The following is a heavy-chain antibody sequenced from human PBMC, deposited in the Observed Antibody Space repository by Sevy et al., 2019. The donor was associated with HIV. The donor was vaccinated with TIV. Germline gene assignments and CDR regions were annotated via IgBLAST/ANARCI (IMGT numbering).Heavy chain of an antibody. CDR2: INHSGST. CDR3: ARGYSSSSPHFDY. V-gene: IGHV4-34*01. CDR1: GGSFSGYY. Sequence: SETLSLTCAVYGGSFSGYYWSWIRQPPGKGLEWIGEINHSGSTNYNPSLKSRVTISVDTSKNQFSLKLSSVTAADTAVYYCARGYSSSSPHFDYWGQGTLVTVSS. J-gene: IGHJ4*02. D-gene: IGHD6-6*01.